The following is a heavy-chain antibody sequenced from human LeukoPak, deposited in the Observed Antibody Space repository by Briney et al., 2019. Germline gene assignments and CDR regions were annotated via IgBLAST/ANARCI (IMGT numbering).Heavy chain of an antibody. J-gene: IGHJ4*02. V-gene: IGHV4-34*04. CDR2: INHSGST. D-gene: IGHD3-16*02. CDR3: ARRRDYVWGSYRYRYYFDY. Sequence: SETLSLTCAVYGGSFSGYYWSWIRQPPGKGLEWIGEINHSGSTNNNPSLKSRDTISVDTSKNQFSLKQRSVTAPDTAVYYCARRRDYVWGSYRYRYYFDYWGQGTLVTVSS. CDR1: GGSFSGYY.